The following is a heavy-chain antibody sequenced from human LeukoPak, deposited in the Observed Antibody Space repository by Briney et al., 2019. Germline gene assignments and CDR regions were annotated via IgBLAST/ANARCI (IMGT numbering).Heavy chain of an antibody. Sequence: PGGSLRLSCAASGFTFSSYAMHWVRQAPGKGLEWVSVIYKGDSTYYADSVKGRFTISRDNSKNTLYLQMNSLRVKDTAVYYCARGRGYSGYDPIDYWGQGTLVTVSS. CDR1: GFTFSSYA. J-gene: IGHJ4*02. V-gene: IGHV3-53*01. CDR3: ARGRGYSGYDPIDY. CDR2: IYKGDST. D-gene: IGHD5-12*01.